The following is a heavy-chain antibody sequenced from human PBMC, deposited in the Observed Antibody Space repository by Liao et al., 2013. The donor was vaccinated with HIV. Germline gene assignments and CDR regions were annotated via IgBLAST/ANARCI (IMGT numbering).Heavy chain of an antibody. CDR3: AREGGDRLDF. CDR2: MSYTGST. J-gene: IGHJ4*02. CDR1: GGSISSSTYY. D-gene: IGHD2-21*01. V-gene: IGHV4-39*07. Sequence: QLQLQESGPGRVKPSETLSLTCTVSGGSISSSTYYWAWIRQPPGKGLEWIGSMSYTGSTFHNPSLKSRVAISVDTSKNQFSLKLRSVTAADTAVYYCAREGGDRLDFWGQGTVVTVSS.